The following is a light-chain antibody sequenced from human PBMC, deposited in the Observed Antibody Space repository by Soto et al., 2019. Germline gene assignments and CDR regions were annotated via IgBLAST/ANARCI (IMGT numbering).Light chain of an antibody. Sequence: EIVLTQSPSTLSLSPVERATLSCMASQSVSSYLAWYQQKPGQAPRLLIYDASNRATGIPARFSGSGSGTDFTLTISSLEPEDFAVYYCQQRSNWPWTFGQGTKVDIK. CDR1: QSVSSY. V-gene: IGKV3-11*01. J-gene: IGKJ1*01. CDR3: QQRSNWPWT. CDR2: DAS.